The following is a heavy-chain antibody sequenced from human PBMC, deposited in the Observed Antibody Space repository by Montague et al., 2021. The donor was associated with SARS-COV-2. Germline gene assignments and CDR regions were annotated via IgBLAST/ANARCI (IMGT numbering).Heavy chain of an antibody. J-gene: IGHJ6*03. Sequence: SETLSLTCAVYGGSFSRYYWSWIRQPPGKGLEWIGKISQSGNTKYNPSLQSRVSISLDTSRNQFSLKVRSVIAADTAIYYCARLGDGIVPSPILGLGPYYSFYYMDVWGKGTTVTVSS. D-gene: IGHD2-2*02. CDR1: GGSFSRYY. CDR2: ISQSGNT. V-gene: IGHV4-34*01. CDR3: ARLGDGIVPSPILGLGPYYSFYYMDV.